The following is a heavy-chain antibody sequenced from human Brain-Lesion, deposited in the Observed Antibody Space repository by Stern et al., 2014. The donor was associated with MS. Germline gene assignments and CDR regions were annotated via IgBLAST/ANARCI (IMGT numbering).Heavy chain of an antibody. CDR1: GFTFSNYW. V-gene: IGHV3-74*02. Sequence: EVQLEEPGGGLVQPGGSLRLSCAASGFTFSNYWMHWVRQAPGKGLVWVSRVNNDGRRTSYADSVKGRFTMSRDNAKNTLYLQMNSLRVEDTAIYYCARGERWFDSWGQGTLVTVSS. CDR2: VNNDGRRT. D-gene: IGHD3-10*01. J-gene: IGHJ5*01. CDR3: ARGERWFDS.